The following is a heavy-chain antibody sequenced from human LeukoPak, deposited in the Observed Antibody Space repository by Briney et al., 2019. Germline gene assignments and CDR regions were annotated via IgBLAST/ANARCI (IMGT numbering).Heavy chain of an antibody. Sequence: GGSLRLSCAASGFTFSSYAMSWVRQAPGKGLEWVSAISGSGGSTYYADSVKGRFTISRDNSKNTLYLQMNSLRAEDTAAYYCAKAQYYYDSSGDHDAFDIWGQGTMVTVSS. V-gene: IGHV3-23*01. CDR3: AKAQYYYDSSGDHDAFDI. CDR1: GFTFSSYA. CDR2: ISGSGGST. J-gene: IGHJ3*02. D-gene: IGHD3-22*01.